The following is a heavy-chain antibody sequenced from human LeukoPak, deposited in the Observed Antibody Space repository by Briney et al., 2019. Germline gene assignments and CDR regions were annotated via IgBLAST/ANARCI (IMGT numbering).Heavy chain of an antibody. CDR1: GFTFSSYS. V-gene: IGHV3-21*04. J-gene: IGHJ4*02. D-gene: IGHD6-19*01. CDR3: AKDLWGVAVAGTFVY. Sequence: GGSLRLSCAASGFTFSSYSMNWVRQAPGKGLEWVSSISSSSSYIYYADSVKGRFTISRDNAKNSLYLQMNSLRAEDTAVYYCAKDLWGVAVAGTFVYWGQGTLVTVSS. CDR2: ISSSSSYI.